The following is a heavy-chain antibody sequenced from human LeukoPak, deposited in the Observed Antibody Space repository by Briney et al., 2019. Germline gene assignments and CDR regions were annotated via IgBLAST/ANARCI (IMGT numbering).Heavy chain of an antibody. J-gene: IGHJ4*02. CDR3: ARDRAAHYFDY. CDR1: GFSFSTYG. V-gene: IGHV3-48*04. CDR2: ISSSSAL. D-gene: IGHD3-10*01. Sequence: GGSLRLSCAASGFSFSTYGFNWVRQAPGKGLEWVSYISSSSALYYADSVKGRFTISRDNAKNSLYLQMNSLRAEDTAVYYCARDRAAHYFDYWGQGILVTISS.